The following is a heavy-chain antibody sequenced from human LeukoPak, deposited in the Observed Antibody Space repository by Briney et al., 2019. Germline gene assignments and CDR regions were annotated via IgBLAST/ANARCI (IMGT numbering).Heavy chain of an antibody. CDR1: GESSSGYF. V-gene: IGHV4-34*01. CDR3: ATRSLKIAAARCFDN. D-gene: IGHD2-21*01. J-gene: IGHJ4*02. CDR2: INHSGTT. Sequence: PSETLSLTCGVYGESSSGYFWNWIRQSPEKGLEWIGEINHSGTTDFNPSLKSRVSILVDTSKKQFSLRLTSVTAADTAVYYCATRSLKIAAARCFDNWGQGTPVLVSS.